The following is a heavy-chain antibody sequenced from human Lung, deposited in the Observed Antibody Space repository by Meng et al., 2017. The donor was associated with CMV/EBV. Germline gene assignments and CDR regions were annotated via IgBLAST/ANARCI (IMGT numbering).Heavy chain of an antibody. CDR1: FCVYG. D-gene: IGHD2-15*01. J-gene: IGHJ4*02. Sequence: FCVYGLLWVRQAPGKGLEWVAIISFDGSYEYYADSVKGRFSISRDNSRDTLYLQMNSLIADDTAVYYCARSDGSGASYYSTFFDYWGQGTLVTVSS. CDR2: ISFDGSYE. V-gene: IGHV3-30*03. CDR3: ARSDGSGASYYSTFFDY.